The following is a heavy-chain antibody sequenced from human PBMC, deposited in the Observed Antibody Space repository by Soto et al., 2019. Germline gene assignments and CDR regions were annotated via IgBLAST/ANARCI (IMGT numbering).Heavy chain of an antibody. V-gene: IGHV4-39*01. Sequence: ETLSLTCTVSAGSISDDGYYWGWIRQPPGKGLEWIGSIYYSGTSSYNPSLKSRVTMSVDTSKKQLSLRLSSVTAADTAVYYCARLHCDSPNCVPLDPWGQGTLVTVSS. D-gene: IGHD2-2*01. J-gene: IGHJ5*02. CDR2: IYYSGTS. CDR3: ARLHCDSPNCVPLDP. CDR1: AGSISDDGYY.